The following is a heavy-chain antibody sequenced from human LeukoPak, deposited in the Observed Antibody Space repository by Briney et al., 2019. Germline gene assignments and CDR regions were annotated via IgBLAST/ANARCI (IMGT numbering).Heavy chain of an antibody. CDR2: IRSKAYGGTT. D-gene: IGHD6-6*01. V-gene: IGHV3-49*03. J-gene: IGHJ4*02. CDR3: TRSIAADPFDY. CDR1: GFTFGDYA. Sequence: GGSLRLSCTASGFTFGDYAMSWFRQASGKGLEWVGFIRSKAYGGTTEYAASVKGRFTISRDDSKSIAYLQMNSLKTEDTAVYYCTRSIAADPFDYWGQGTLVTVSS.